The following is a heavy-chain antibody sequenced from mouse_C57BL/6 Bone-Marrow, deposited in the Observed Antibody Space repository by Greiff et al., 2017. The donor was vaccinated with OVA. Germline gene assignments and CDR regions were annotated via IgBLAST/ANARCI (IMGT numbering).Heavy chain of an antibody. CDR2: IYPGSGNT. CDR3: AGGDYGSSLDV. J-gene: IGHJ1*03. V-gene: IGHV1-76*01. D-gene: IGHD1-1*01. Sequence: QVQLQQSGAELVRPGASVKLSCKASGYTFTDYYINWVKQRPGQGLEWIARIYPGSGNTYYNEKFKGKGTLTAEKSSSTAYMQLSSLTSEDSAVYFCAGGDYGSSLDVWGTGTTVTVSS. CDR1: GYTFTDYY.